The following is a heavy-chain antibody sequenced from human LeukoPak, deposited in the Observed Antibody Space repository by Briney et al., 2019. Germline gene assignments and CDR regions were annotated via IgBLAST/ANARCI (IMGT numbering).Heavy chain of an antibody. CDR3: ASQDGYNLRETYYLDY. CDR1: GFTFSSYG. Sequence: PGGSLRLSCAASGFTFSSYGMHWVRQAPGKGLEWVAFIAYDGSNKYYADSVKGRFIISRDNSKNTMFLQMNSLRAEDTAVYYCASQDGYNLRETYYLDYWGQGTLATVSS. CDR2: IAYDGSNK. J-gene: IGHJ4*02. V-gene: IGHV3-30*19. D-gene: IGHD5-24*01.